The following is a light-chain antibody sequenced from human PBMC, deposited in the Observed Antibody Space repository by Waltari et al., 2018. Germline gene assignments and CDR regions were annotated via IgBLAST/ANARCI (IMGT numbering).Light chain of an antibody. CDR3: QAWDSGTNYV. V-gene: IGLV3-1*01. CDR1: ELGGNT. CDR2: QDF. J-gene: IGLJ1*01. Sequence: SFELTQPPSVSVSPGQTATITCSGDELGGNTASWYQLRPGQSPVIVIYQDFRRPAGIPARFSGSGSGNIATLTIRETQAMDEADYYCQAWDSGTNYVFGSGTKVTVL.